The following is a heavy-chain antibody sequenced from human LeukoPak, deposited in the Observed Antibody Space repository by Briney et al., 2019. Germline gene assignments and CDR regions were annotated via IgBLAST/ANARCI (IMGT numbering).Heavy chain of an antibody. J-gene: IGHJ4*02. CDR1: GFTFSACE. D-gene: IGHD1-26*01. CDR2: ISRSGSTR. CDR3: ARDPRGSPYYFDY. Sequence: GGSLRLSCAISGFTFSACELTWVRQAPGKGLEWVSYISRSGSTRYYADSVKGRFTISRDNSKNTVYLQMNSLRVEDAAVYYCARDPRGSPYYFDYWGQGTLVTVSS. V-gene: IGHV3-48*03.